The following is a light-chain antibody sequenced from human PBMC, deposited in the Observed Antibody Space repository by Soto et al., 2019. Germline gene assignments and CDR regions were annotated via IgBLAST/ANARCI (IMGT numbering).Light chain of an antibody. CDR1: QGISSY. CDR3: QQLNS. V-gene: IGKV1-9*01. J-gene: IGKJ3*01. Sequence: DIQLTQSPSFLSASVGDRVTITCRASQGISSYLAWYQQKPGKATKLLIYAASTLQSGVPSRFSGSGSGTDFTLTISSLQPEDFATYYCQQLNSFGPGTKVDIK. CDR2: AAS.